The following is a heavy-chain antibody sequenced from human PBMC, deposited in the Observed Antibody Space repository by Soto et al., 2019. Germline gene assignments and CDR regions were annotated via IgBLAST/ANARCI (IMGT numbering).Heavy chain of an antibody. CDR2: INAGNGNT. CDR1: GDTFTSYA. Sequence: ASVKVSCKASGDTFTSYAIYWVRQAPGQRLEWMGWINAGNGNTRYSQKFQDRVTITRDTSASTVYMELSSLRSEDTAVYYCARDRYSSSWYVGAFDYWGQGPLVTVSS. J-gene: IGHJ4*02. D-gene: IGHD6-13*01. CDR3: ARDRYSSSWYVGAFDY. V-gene: IGHV1-3*01.